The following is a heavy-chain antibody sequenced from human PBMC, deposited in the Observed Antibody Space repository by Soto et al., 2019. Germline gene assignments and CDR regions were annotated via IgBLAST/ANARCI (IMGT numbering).Heavy chain of an antibody. CDR1: GFTFSSYG. D-gene: IGHD5-12*01. V-gene: IGHV3-33*01. CDR2: IWYDGSNK. J-gene: IGHJ4*02. Sequence: QVQLVESGGGVVQPGRSLRLSCAASGFTFSSYGMHWVRQAPGKGLEWVAVIWYDGSNKYYADSVKGRFTISRDNSKNTLYLLMNSLRAEDTAVYYCARGDRSGLHFDYWGQGTLVTVSS. CDR3: ARGDRSGLHFDY.